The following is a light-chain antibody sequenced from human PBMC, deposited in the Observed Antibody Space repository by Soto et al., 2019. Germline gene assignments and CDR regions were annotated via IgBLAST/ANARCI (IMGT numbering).Light chain of an antibody. CDR3: HQYNNWPPWT. CDR1: QNINSD. J-gene: IGKJ1*01. Sequence: EIVLTQSPATLSVSPGERATLSCRASQNINSDLAWFQQKPGQAPRFLMYGVSTRATDIPARFSGSGSGTEFTLTISSLQSEDIAVYYCHQYNNWPPWTFGQGTKVEIK. V-gene: IGKV3-15*01. CDR2: GVS.